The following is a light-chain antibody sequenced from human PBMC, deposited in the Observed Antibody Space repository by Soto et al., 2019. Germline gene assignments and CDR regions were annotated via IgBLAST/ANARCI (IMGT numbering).Light chain of an antibody. CDR3: QLYDNLLLT. V-gene: IGKV1-5*01. CDR1: QSLSSW. Sequence: DIQMTQSPSTLSASVGDRVTITCRASQSLSSWLAWYQQKPGKAPKLLIYDASSLESGVPSRFSGSGSGTEFTFTISSLQPEDVATYYCQLYDNLLLTFAGGTKVDI. CDR2: DAS. J-gene: IGKJ4*01.